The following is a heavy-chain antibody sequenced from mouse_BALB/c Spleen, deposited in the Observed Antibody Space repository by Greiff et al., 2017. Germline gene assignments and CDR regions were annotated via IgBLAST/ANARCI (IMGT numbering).Heavy chain of an antibody. CDR1: GYTFTSYY. V-gene: IGHV1S81*02. D-gene: IGHD2-14*01. CDR3: TRGKRYDGRFAY. J-gene: IGHJ3*01. Sequence: QVQLQQSGAELVKPGASVKLSCKASGYTFTSYYMYWVKQRPGQGLEWIGEINPSNGGTNFNEKFKSKATLTVDKSSSTAYMQLSSLTSEDSAVYYCTRGKRYDGRFAYWGQGTLVTVSA. CDR2: INPSNGGT.